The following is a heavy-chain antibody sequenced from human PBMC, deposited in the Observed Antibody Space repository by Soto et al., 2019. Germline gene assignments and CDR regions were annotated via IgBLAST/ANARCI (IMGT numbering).Heavy chain of an antibody. V-gene: IGHV3-48*02. CDR1: GFSFSSSS. CDR2: IGHRSGAT. J-gene: IGHJ4*02. D-gene: IGHD3-16*01. Sequence: EVQLVESGGGLEQPEGSLRLSCAASGFSFSSSSMNWVRQAPGKGLEWISYIGHRSGATYYADSVRGRFSISRDNAKSSVYLQMNSLKDEDTAVYYCAKDKGERSFDYWGQGTLVTVSS. CDR3: AKDKGERSFDY.